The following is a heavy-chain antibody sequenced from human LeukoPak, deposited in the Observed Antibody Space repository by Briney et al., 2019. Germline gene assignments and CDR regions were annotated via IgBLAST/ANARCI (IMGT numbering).Heavy chain of an antibody. CDR1: GFTLVNNG. V-gene: IGHV3-20*04. CDR3: ARYGWDSYFYDY. CDR2: INWNGGST. J-gene: IGHJ4*02. Sequence: TGGSLSFSGAASGFTLVNNGMSWVGQPQGKGLGWASGINWNGGSTDYADSVKGRFTISRDNARNSLYLQINSLRAEDTAVYYCARYGWDSYFYDYWGQGTLVTVSS. D-gene: IGHD3-10*01.